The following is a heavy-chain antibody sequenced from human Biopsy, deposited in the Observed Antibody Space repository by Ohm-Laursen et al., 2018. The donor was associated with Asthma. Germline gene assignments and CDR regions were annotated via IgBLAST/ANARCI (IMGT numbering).Heavy chain of an antibody. CDR2: ITGSGGGT. CDR3: AKWDTYYDFWSGYYTRYNYYYYGMDV. Sequence: SLRLSCAASGFTFSNFAMTWVRQAPGKGLEWVSSITGSGGGTYYADSVKGRFTVSRDNSKNTLYLQISSLRAEDTAVYYCAKWDTYYDFWSGYYTRYNYYYYGMDVWGQGTTVTVSS. D-gene: IGHD3-3*01. V-gene: IGHV3-23*01. J-gene: IGHJ6*02. CDR1: GFTFSNFA.